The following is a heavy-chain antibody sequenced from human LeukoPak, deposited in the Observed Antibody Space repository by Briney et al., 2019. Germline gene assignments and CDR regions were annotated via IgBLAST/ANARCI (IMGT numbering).Heavy chain of an antibody. Sequence: HPGGSLRLSCAASGFTFSSYAMHWVRQAPGKGLEWVAVISYDGSNKYYADSVKGRFTISRDNSKNTLYLQMNSLRAEDTAVYYCARDAGYPPGYAFDIWGQGTMVTVSS. CDR1: GFTFSSYA. CDR3: ARDAGYPPGYAFDI. CDR2: ISYDGSNK. D-gene: IGHD2-2*01. V-gene: IGHV3-30-3*01. J-gene: IGHJ3*02.